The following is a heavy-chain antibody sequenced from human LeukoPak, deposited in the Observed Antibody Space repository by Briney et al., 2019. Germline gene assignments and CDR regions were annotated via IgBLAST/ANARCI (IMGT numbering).Heavy chain of an antibody. CDR2: ISYDGSNK. CDR3: AKDGYCSSTSCYRFWSYYYYGMDV. J-gene: IGHJ6*02. CDR1: GFTFSSYG. Sequence: PGGSLRLSCAASGFTFSSYGMHWVRQAPGKGLDWVAVISYDGSNKYYADSVKGRFTISRDNSKNTLYLQMSSLRAEDTAVYYCAKDGYCSSTSCYRFWSYYYYGMDVWGQGTTVTVSS. D-gene: IGHD2-2*02. V-gene: IGHV3-30*18.